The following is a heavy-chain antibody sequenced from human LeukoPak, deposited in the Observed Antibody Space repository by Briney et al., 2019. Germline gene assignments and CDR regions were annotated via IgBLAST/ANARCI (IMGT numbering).Heavy chain of an antibody. Sequence: GESLKISCKGSGYSFTNYWIGWLRQMPGKGLEWMGIIYPGDSDTRYSPSFQGLVTISADKSISTAYLQWSSLKASDTAMYYCARRDGHYYYYLDVWGKGTTVTVPS. J-gene: IGHJ6*03. CDR1: GYSFTNYW. CDR3: ARRDGHYYYYLDV. CDR2: IYPGDSDT. V-gene: IGHV5-51*01. D-gene: IGHD2-21*02.